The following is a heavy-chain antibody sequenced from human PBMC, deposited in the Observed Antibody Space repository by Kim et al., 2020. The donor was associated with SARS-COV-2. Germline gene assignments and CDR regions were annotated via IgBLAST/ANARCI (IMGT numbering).Heavy chain of an antibody. D-gene: IGHD3-10*01. V-gene: IGHV3-21*01. CDR2: ISSSSSYI. CDR1: GFTFSSYS. Sequence: GGSLRLSCAASGFTFSSYSMNWVRQAPGKGLEWVSSISSSSSYIYYADSVKGRFTISRDNAKNSLYLQMNSLRAEDTAVYYCAIWLWFGELNYYGMDVWGQGTTVTVSS. J-gene: IGHJ6*02. CDR3: AIWLWFGELNYYGMDV.